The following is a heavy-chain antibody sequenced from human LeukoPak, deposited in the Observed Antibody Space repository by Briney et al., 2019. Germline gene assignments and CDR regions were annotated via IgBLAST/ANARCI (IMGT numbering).Heavy chain of an antibody. CDR2: INPSGGST. CDR1: GYTFTSYY. V-gene: IGHV1-46*01. Sequence: ASVKVSCKASGYTFTSYYMHWVRQAPGQGLEWMGIINPSGGSTSYAQKFQGRVTMTRDTSTSTVCMELSSLRSEDTAVYYCARARNWNDFDYWGQGTLVTVSS. D-gene: IGHD1-1*01. J-gene: IGHJ4*02. CDR3: ARARNWNDFDY.